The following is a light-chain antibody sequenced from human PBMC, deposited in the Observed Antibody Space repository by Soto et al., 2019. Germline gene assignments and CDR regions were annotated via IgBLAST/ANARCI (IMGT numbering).Light chain of an antibody. CDR1: QDISRY. CDR2: AAS. Sequence: DIQLTQSPSFLSASVGDSVTITCRASQDISRYLAWFQQKSGKAPKLLIYAASTLQSGVPSRFSGSGSGTDFTLTISSLQPEDFAAYYCHQLKTYPYTFGQGTKLEFK. CDR3: HQLKTYPYT. J-gene: IGKJ2*01. V-gene: IGKV1-9*01.